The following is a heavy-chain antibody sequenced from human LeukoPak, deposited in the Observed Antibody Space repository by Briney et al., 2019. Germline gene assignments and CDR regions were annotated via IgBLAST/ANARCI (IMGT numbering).Heavy chain of an antibody. CDR3: ARVGGSYYYDSSGYYHEGDAFDI. D-gene: IGHD3-22*01. CDR2: ISSSSSYI. V-gene: IGHV3-21*01. CDR1: GFTFSSYS. J-gene: IGHJ3*02. Sequence: GGSLRLSCAASGFTFSSYSMNWVRQAPGKGLEWVSSISSSSSYIYYADSVKSRFTISRDNAKNSLYLQMNSLRAEDTAVYYCARVGGSYYYDSSGYYHEGDAFDIWGQGTMVTVSS.